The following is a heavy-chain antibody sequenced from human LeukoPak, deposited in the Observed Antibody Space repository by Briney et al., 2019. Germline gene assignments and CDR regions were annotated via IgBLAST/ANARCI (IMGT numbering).Heavy chain of an antibody. CDR2: IYYSGST. J-gene: IGHJ3*02. D-gene: IGHD3-22*01. CDR3: ARDRGNYYDSSGYYLDAFDI. V-gene: IGHV4-39*07. Sequence: PSETLSLTCTVSGGSISSSSYYWGWIRQPPGKGLEWIGSIYYSGSTYYNPSLKSRVTISVDTSKNQFSLKLSSVTAADTAVYYCARDRGNYYDSSGYYLDAFDIWGQGTMVTVSS. CDR1: GGSISSSSYY.